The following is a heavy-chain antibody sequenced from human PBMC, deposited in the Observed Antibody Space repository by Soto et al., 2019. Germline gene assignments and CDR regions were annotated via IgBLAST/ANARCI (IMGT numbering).Heavy chain of an antibody. CDR2: INSDGSST. D-gene: IGHD6-6*01. CDR3: ARGGAVGSSGAAFYYYGMDV. CDR1: GFTFSSYW. V-gene: IGHV3-74*01. Sequence: GGSLRLSCAASGFTFSSYWMHWVRQAPGKGLVWVSRINSDGSSTSYADSVKGRFTISRDNAKNTLYLQMNSLRAEDTAVYYCARGGAVGSSGAAFYYYGMDVWGQGTTVTVSS. J-gene: IGHJ6*02.